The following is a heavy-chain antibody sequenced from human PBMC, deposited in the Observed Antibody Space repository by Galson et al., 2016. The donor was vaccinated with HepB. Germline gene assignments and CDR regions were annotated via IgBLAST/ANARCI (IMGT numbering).Heavy chain of an antibody. V-gene: IGHV4-61*01. D-gene: IGHD3-3*01. CDR3: ASDRRYDFSSGYPRYGMDV. CDR1: GGSVSSGIYY. Sequence: SETLSLTCTVSGGSVSSGIYYWSWIRQPPGEGLEWIGHIYYTGSTNYNPSLKSRVTISLNTSKNQFSLRMASVTAAYTAVYYCASDRRYDFSSGYPRYGMDVWGQGTLVIVTS. J-gene: IGHJ6*02. CDR2: IYYTGST.